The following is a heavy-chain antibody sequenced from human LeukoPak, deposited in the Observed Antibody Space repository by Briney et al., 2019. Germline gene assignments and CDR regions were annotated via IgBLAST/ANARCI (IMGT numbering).Heavy chain of an antibody. CDR1: GCIFTSYW. D-gene: IGHD6-25*01. CDR2: IYPGDSDT. J-gene: IGHJ4*02. CDR3: ARAAQGSFDY. V-gene: IGHV5-51*01. Sequence: GESLKISCKGSGCIFTSYWIGWVRQMPGKGLEWMGIIYPGDSDTRYSPSFQGKVTISADKSTSTAYQQWSSLKASDTAMYYCARAAQGSFDYWGQGTLVTVSS.